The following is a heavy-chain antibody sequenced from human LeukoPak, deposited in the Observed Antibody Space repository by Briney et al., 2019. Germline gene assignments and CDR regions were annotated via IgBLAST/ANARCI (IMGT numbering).Heavy chain of an antibody. D-gene: IGHD6-13*01. Sequence: GESLKISCKGSGYNFSNYGIGWVRQMPGKGLEWMGLIDPGDSHAIYSPSFQGQVTISADKSISAAYLQWCSLKASDTAMYYCARHGVGAGLAAAYIWGQGTLLTVSS. CDR1: GYNFSNYG. CDR3: ARHGVGAGLAAAYI. V-gene: IGHV5-51*01. J-gene: IGHJ4*02. CDR2: IDPGDSHA.